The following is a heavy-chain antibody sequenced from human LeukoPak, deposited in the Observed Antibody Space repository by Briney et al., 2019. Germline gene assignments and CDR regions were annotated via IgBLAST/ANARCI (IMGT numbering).Heavy chain of an antibody. CDR2: IYYSGTT. CDR1: GGSISSYY. D-gene: IGHD6-13*01. CDR3: AGSAYSSSWSLGY. J-gene: IGHJ4*02. Sequence: SETLSLTCTVSGGSISSYYWSWIRQPPGKGLEWIGYIYYSGTTNYNPSLKSRVTISVDTSKNQFSLKLSSVTAADTAVYYCAGSAYSSSWSLGYWGQGTLVTVSS. V-gene: IGHV4-59*12.